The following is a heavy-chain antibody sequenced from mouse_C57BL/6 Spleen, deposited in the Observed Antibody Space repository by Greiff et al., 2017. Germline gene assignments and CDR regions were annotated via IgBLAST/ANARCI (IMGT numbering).Heavy chain of an antibody. D-gene: IGHD1-1*01. J-gene: IGHJ2*01. Sequence: VQLQQSGAELARPGASVKLSCKASGYTFTSYGISWVKQRTEQGLEWIGEIYPRSGNTYYNEKFKGKATLTADKSSSTAYMELRSLTSEDSAVYFCARVYYGSSFDYWGQGTTLTVSS. CDR1: GYTFTSYG. CDR2: IYPRSGNT. V-gene: IGHV1-81*01. CDR3: ARVYYGSSFDY.